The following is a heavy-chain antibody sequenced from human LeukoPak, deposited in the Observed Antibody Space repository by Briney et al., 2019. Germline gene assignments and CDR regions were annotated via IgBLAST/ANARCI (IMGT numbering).Heavy chain of an antibody. Sequence: GGSLRLSCAASGFPFRGHAMHWVRQAPGKGLEWVAVILYDGSSQHYADSVKDRFTVSRDNSKYTVYLQMTGLTPDDTAVYYCARVASGWDYSFDYWGQGTLVSVSS. V-gene: IGHV3-30*04. CDR2: ILYDGSSQ. CDR1: GFPFRGHA. D-gene: IGHD6-25*01. J-gene: IGHJ4*02. CDR3: ARVASGWDYSFDY.